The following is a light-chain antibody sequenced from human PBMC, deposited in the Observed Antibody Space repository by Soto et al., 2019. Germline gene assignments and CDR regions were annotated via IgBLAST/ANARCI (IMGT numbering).Light chain of an antibody. CDR2: DVS. Sequence: QSALTQPASVSGSPGQSITISCTGTSSDVGGEDFVSWYQRHPGKAPQLIIYDVSHRPSGVSNRSSGSKSGNTASLTISGLQAEDEADYFCNSYTSTTTLRGVFGTGTKVTVL. J-gene: IGLJ1*01. CDR3: NSYTSTTTLRGV. CDR1: SSDVGGEDF. V-gene: IGLV2-14*03.